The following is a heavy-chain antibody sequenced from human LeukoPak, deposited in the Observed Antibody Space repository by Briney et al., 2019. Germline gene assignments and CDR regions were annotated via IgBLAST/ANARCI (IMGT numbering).Heavy chain of an antibody. CDR2: IRSSSSTI. CDR1: GSTFSSYS. Sequence: PGGSLRLSCVASGSTFSSYSMNWVRQAPGKGLEWVSYIRSSSSTIYYADSVKGRFTISRDNAKNSLYLQMNSLRAEDTAVYYCARGSGSYGPGVWGQGTLVTVSS. D-gene: IGHD1-26*01. CDR3: ARGSGSYGPGV. J-gene: IGHJ4*02. V-gene: IGHV3-48*04.